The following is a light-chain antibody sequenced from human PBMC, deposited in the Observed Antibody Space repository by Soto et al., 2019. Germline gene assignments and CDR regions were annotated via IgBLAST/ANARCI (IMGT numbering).Light chain of an antibody. Sequence: QSVLTQPPSASGTPGQRVTISCSGTRFNIGSNTVNWYQQLPGTAPKLLISSYDRRPSGVPDRFSGSKSGTSASLAIRGLQSEDEADYYCAAWDDSVKGPVFGGGTKLTVL. J-gene: IGLJ2*01. CDR3: AAWDDSVKGPV. CDR1: RFNIGSNT. CDR2: SYD. V-gene: IGLV1-44*01.